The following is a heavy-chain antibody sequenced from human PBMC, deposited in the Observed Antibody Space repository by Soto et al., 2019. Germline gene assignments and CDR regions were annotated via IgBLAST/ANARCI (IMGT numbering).Heavy chain of an antibody. D-gene: IGHD3-3*01. V-gene: IGHV4-34*01. CDR3: ARGPVLRFLEWYWYFDL. CDR2: INHSGST. J-gene: IGHJ2*01. Sequence: PSETLSLTCAVYGGSFSGYYWSWIRQPPGKGLEWIGEINHSGSTNYNPSLKSRVTISVDTSKNQFSLKLSSVTAADTAVYYCARGPVLRFLEWYWYFDLWGRGTLVTVSS. CDR1: GGSFSGYY.